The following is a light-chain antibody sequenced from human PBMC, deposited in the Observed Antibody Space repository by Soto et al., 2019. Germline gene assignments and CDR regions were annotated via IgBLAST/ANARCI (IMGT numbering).Light chain of an antibody. CDR3: SSFAGSNDKIL. V-gene: IGLV2-8*01. Sequence: QSALTQPPSASGSPGQSVTISRTGTRSDVGGYNYVSWYLQLPGKAPQLIIYEVTKRPSGVPDRFSGSMSGNTASLTVSGLQADDEADFYCSSFAGSNDKILFGGGTQLTVL. CDR2: EVT. CDR1: RSDVGGYNY. J-gene: IGLJ7*01.